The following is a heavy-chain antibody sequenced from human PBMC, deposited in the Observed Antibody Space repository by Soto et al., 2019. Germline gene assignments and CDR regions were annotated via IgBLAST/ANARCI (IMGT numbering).Heavy chain of an antibody. D-gene: IGHD3-10*01. CDR3: ARADGLLWFGEPYYSDY. CDR1: GGSISSYY. V-gene: IGHV4-59*01. J-gene: IGHJ4*02. Sequence: SETLSLTCTVSGGSISSYYWSWIRQPPGKGLEWIGYISYSGSTNYNPSLKSRVTISVDTSKNQFSLKLSSVTAADTAVYYCARADGLLWFGEPYYSDYWGQGTLVTVSS. CDR2: ISYSGST.